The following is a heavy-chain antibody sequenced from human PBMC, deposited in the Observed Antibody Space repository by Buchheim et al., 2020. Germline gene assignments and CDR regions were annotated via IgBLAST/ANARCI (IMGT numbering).Heavy chain of an antibody. Sequence: QVRLVESGGGVVQPGRSLRLSCAASGFTFSNYVMHWVRQAPGKGLEWVALISYDGINKYYADSVKGRFTISRDNSKNTLYLQMNSLRAEDTAVYYCARDGLQGKLGYMDVWGKGTT. CDR2: ISYDGINK. CDR1: GFTFSNYV. CDR3: ARDGLQGKLGYMDV. V-gene: IGHV3-30-3*01. J-gene: IGHJ6*03. D-gene: IGHD5-24*01.